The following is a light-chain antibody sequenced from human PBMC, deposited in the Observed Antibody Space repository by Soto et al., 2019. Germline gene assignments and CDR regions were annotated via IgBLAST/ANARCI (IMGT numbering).Light chain of an antibody. V-gene: IGKV1-5*03. J-gene: IGKJ1*01. Sequence: DIQMTQSPSTLYASVGDRVTITCRASQSISSLLAWFQQKPGKAPEILIYKTSTLESGVPSRFSGSRSGTEFTLTISSLQPDDFATYYCLQYYDYRTFGQGTKVDI. CDR1: QSISSL. CDR2: KTS. CDR3: LQYYDYRT.